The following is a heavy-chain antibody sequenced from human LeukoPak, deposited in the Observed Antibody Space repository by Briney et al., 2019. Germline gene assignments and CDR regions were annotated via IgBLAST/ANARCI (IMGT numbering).Heavy chain of an antibody. D-gene: IGHD3-22*01. V-gene: IGHV4-38-2*02. CDR2: IYHSGST. CDR3: ARNGYYYDSSTMHY. Sequence: KPSETLSLTCTVSVYSISSGYYWGWIRQPPGKGLEWIGSIYHSGSTYCSPSLKSRVTMSVDTSKNQFSLNLSSVTAADTAVYYCARNGYYYDSSTMHYWGQGTLVTVSS. J-gene: IGHJ4*02. CDR1: VYSISSGYY.